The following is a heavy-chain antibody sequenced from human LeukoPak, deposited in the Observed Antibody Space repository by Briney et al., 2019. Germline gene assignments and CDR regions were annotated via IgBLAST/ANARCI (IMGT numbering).Heavy chain of an antibody. D-gene: IGHD2-2*01. Sequence: SETLSLTCTVSGYSISSGYYWGWIRQPPGKGLEWIGSIYHSGSTYYNPSLKSRVTISVDTSKNQFSLKLSSVTAADTAVYYCARTPYHRYCSSTSCYNDYYMDVWGKGTTVTVSS. CDR3: ARTPYHRYCSSTSCYNDYYMDV. CDR2: IYHSGST. J-gene: IGHJ6*03. V-gene: IGHV4-38-2*02. CDR1: GYSISSGYY.